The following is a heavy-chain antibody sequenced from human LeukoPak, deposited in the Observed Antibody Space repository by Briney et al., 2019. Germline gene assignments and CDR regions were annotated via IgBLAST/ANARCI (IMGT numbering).Heavy chain of an antibody. J-gene: IGHJ4*02. D-gene: IGHD5-12*01. Sequence: GGSLRLSCAASGFTFSSYWMSWVRQAPGKGLEWVANIKQDGSEKYYVDSVKGRFTISRDNAKNSLYLQMNSLRAEDTAVYYCTTGPTGARKVANFDYWGQGTLVTVSS. CDR2: IKQDGSEK. CDR3: TTGPTGARKVANFDY. CDR1: GFTFSSYW. V-gene: IGHV3-7*01.